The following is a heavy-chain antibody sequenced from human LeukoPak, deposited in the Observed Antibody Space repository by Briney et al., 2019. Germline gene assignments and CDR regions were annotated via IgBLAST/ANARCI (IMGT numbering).Heavy chain of an antibody. J-gene: IGHJ4*02. D-gene: IGHD6-13*01. CDR3: ARFLIAAADY. Sequence: PGGSLRLSCAASGFTFSKYWMSWLRQAPGKGLEWVSYISSSGSTIYYADSVKGRFTISRDNAKNSLYLQMNSLRAEDTAVYYCARFLIAAADYWGQGTLVTVSS. CDR1: GFTFSKYW. CDR2: ISSSGSTI. V-gene: IGHV3-11*01.